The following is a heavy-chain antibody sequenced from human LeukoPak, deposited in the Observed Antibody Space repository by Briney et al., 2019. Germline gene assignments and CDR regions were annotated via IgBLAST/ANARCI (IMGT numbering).Heavy chain of an antibody. CDR1: GGSISSSSYY. J-gene: IGHJ3*02. CDR2: IYYSGST. CDR3: ARRLKDAFDI. V-gene: IGHV4-39*07. Sequence: SETLSLTCTVSGGSISSSSYYWGWIRQPPGKGLEWIGSIYYSGSTYYNPSLKSRVTISVDTSKNQFSLKLSSVTAADTAVYYCARRLKDAFDIWGQGTMVTVSS.